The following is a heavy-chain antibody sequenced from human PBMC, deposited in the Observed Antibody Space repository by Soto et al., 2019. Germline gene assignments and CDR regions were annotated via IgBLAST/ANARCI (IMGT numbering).Heavy chain of an antibody. Sequence: QVQLQESGPRLVKPSETLSLTCTVSGDSISDYYWSWIRQSPGKGLEWIGHLYNSGSTNYNPSLKSRVTRSVDTSKNQFSLNVNSVTTADTAVYYCAREGSGWPPPFDPWGQGMLVTVSS. CDR3: AREGSGWPPPFDP. CDR1: GDSISDYY. D-gene: IGHD6-19*01. V-gene: IGHV4-59*01. J-gene: IGHJ5*02. CDR2: LYNSGST.